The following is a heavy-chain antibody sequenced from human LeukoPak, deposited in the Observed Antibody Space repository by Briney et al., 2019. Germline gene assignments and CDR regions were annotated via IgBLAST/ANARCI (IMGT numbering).Heavy chain of an antibody. CDR2: ISSSGSSI. J-gene: IGHJ4*02. CDR3: ARDLLEWYFDY. Sequence: PGGSLRLSCAASGFTFSSYELNWVRQTPGKGLEWVSYISSSGSSIHYADSVKGRFTISRDNSKNTLYLQMNSLRAEDTAVYYCARDLLEWYFDYWGQGTLVTVSS. V-gene: IGHV3-48*03. CDR1: GFTFSSYE. D-gene: IGHD3-3*01.